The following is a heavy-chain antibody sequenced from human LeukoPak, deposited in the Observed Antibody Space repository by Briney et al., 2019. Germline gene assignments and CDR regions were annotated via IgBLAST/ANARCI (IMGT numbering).Heavy chain of an antibody. J-gene: IGHJ6*02. CDR3: ARAWDCSSTSCYTEYYYGMDV. V-gene: IGHV3-48*03. CDR2: ISSSGSNI. Sequence: GGSLRLSCAASGFTFSSYEMNWVRQAPGKGLEWVSYISSSGSNIYYADSVKGRFTISRDNAKNSLYLQMNSLRAEDTAVYYCARAWDCSSTSCYTEYYYGMDVWGQGTTVTVSS. D-gene: IGHD2-2*02. CDR1: GFTFSSYE.